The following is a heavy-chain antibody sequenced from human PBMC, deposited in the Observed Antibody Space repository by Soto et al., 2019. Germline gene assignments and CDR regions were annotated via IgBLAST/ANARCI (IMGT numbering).Heavy chain of an antibody. CDR2: IIPIFGTA. J-gene: IGHJ6*02. V-gene: IGHV1-69*12. CDR3: ARNGRTGTLYYSGMDV. D-gene: IGHD1-1*01. Sequence: QVQLVQSGAEVKKPGSSVKVSCKASGGTFSSYAISWVRQAPGQGLEWRGGIIPIFGTANYAQKVQGRVTIAADESTSTAYMELSSLRSEDTAVYYGARNGRTGTLYYSGMDVWGQGTTVTVSS. CDR1: GGTFSSYA.